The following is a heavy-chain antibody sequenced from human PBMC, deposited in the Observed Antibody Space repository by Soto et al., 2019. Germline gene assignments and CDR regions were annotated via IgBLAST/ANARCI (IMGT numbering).Heavy chain of an antibody. D-gene: IGHD6-19*01. CDR2: ISAYNGNT. Sequence: GASVKVSCEASGYTFTGYYMHWVRQAPGQGLEWMGWISAYNGNTNHAQKLQGRVTMTTDTSTSTAYMELRSLRSDDTAVYYCAREYSSGWYGSNDAFDIWGQGTMVTVSS. J-gene: IGHJ3*02. CDR1: GYTFTGYY. V-gene: IGHV1-18*04. CDR3: AREYSSGWYGSNDAFDI.